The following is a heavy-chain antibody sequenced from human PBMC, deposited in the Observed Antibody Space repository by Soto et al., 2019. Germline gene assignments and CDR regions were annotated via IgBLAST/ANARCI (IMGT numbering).Heavy chain of an antibody. D-gene: IGHD2-2*02. CDR2: ISAYNGNT. CDR3: ARVGPTYCSSTSCYTRRPDWFDP. J-gene: IGHJ5*02. V-gene: IGHV1-18*04. CDR1: GYTFTSYG. Sequence: ASVKVSCKASGYTFTSYGISWVRQAPGQGLEWMGWISAYNGNTNYAQKLQGRVTMTTDTSTSTAYMELRSLRSDDTAVYYCARVGPTYCSSTSCYTRRPDWFDPWGQGTLVTVSS.